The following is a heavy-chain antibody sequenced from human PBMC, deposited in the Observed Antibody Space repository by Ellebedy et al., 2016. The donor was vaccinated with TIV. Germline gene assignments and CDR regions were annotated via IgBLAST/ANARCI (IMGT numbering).Heavy chain of an antibody. CDR2: IRGDSGYI. V-gene: IGHV3-21*05. CDR1: GFTFSSYS. Sequence: GESLKISXAASGFTFSSYSMVWIRQSPGKGLEWIANIRGDSGYIHYADSVRGRFTISRNNAQDALYLQMFNLRTEDTAVYYCARDRNDFEGRNYFHYFDYWGQGVLVTVSS. D-gene: IGHD2-21*02. J-gene: IGHJ4*02. CDR3: ARDRNDFEGRNYFHYFDY.